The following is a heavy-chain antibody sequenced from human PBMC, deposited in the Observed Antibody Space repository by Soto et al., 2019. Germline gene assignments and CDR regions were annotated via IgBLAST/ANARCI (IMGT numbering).Heavy chain of an antibody. D-gene: IGHD2-8*01. CDR3: ARDKEGDCTNGVCSASYYYYGMDV. V-gene: IGHV1-18*01. Sequence: ASVNVSCKASGYTFTSYGISWVRQAPGQGLEWMGWISAYNGNTNYAQKLQGRVTMTTDTSTSTAYMELRSLRSDDTAVYYCARDKEGDCTNGVCSASYYYYGMDVWG. CDR2: ISAYNGNT. CDR1: GYTFTSYG. J-gene: IGHJ6*02.